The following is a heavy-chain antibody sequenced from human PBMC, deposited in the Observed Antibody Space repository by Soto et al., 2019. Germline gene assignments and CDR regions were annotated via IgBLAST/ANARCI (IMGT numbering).Heavy chain of an antibody. CDR2: IYYSGST. Sequence: SETLSLTCTVSGGSISSYYWSWIWQPPGKGLEWIGYIYYSGSTNYNPSLKSRVTISVDTSKNQFSLKLSSVTAADTAVYYCARKSGGDYYYYYGMDVWGQGTTVTVSS. CDR1: GGSISSYY. V-gene: IGHV4-59*01. J-gene: IGHJ6*02. D-gene: IGHD2-15*01. CDR3: ARKSGGDYYYYYGMDV.